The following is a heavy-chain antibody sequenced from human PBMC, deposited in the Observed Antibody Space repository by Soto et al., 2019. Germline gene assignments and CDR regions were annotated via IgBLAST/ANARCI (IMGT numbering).Heavy chain of an antibody. CDR2: INQDGSEK. CDR1: GFAFSSFW. V-gene: IGHV3-7*03. J-gene: IGHJ6*02. D-gene: IGHD2-15*01. CDR3: ATERELVVVAETPIHYSGMDA. Sequence: GGSLRLSCAASGFAFSSFWMAWVRQAPGKGLEWVVNINQDGSEKYYLDSLKGRFTISRDNAKNSLYLEVNSLRAEDTAVYYCATERELVVVAETPIHYSGMDAWGQGTTVTVS.